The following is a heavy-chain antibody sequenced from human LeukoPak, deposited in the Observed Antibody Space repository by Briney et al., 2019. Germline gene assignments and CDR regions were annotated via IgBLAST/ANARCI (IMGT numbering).Heavy chain of an antibody. CDR2: VSGDGDTT. V-gene: IGHV3-43*02. J-gene: IGHJ4*02. CDR3: AKGNNSLSFNFDY. CDR1: GFHFRDFS. Sequence: GGSLRLSCAASGFHFRDFSMHWVRQVPGKGLEWLSLVSGDGDTTHYADSVKGRFTISRDNNKNSLFLQMNGLRVEDTAFYYCAKGNNSLSFNFDYWGQGALVSVSS. D-gene: IGHD2/OR15-2a*01.